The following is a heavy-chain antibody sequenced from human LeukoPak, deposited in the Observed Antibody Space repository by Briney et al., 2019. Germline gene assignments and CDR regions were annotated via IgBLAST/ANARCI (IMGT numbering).Heavy chain of an antibody. J-gene: IGHJ4*02. D-gene: IGHD3-10*01. CDR1: GVSISSSNR. V-gene: IGHV4-4*02. CDR3: AREGDPTGSYYNY. Sequence: SETLSLTCDVSGVSISSSNRWSWVRQPPGKGLEWIGEIYHSGSTNYNPSLKSRVTISVDKSKNQFSLNLNSVTAADTAVYYCAREGDPTGSYYNYWGQGILVTVSP. CDR2: IYHSGST.